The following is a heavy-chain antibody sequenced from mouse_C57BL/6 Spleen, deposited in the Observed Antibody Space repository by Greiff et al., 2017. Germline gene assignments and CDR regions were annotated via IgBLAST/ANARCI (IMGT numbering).Heavy chain of an antibody. CDR2: IKPNNGGT. CDR3: AGYYGSSCY. D-gene: IGHD1-1*01. CDR1: GYTFTDYN. V-gene: IGHV1-22*01. Sequence: VQLQQSGPELVKPGASVKMSCKASGYTFTDYNMHWVKQSHGKSLEWIGYIKPNNGGTSYNQKFKGKDTLTVNKSSSTAYLELRSLTSEESAVYYCAGYYGSSCYWGQGTTLTVSS. J-gene: IGHJ2*01.